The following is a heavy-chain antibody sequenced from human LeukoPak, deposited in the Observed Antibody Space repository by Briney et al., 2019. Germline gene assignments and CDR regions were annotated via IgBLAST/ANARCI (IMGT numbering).Heavy chain of an antibody. D-gene: IGHD3-3*01. J-gene: IGHJ5*02. CDR1: GYSISSGYY. CDR2: IYHSGST. V-gene: IGHV4-38-2*02. Sequence: SETLSLTCTVSGYSISSGYYWGWIRQPPGKGLEWIGSIYHSGSTYYNPSLKSRVTISVDTSKNQFSLKLSSVTAADTAVYYCARGRGKRITIFGVTYNWFDPWGQGTLVTVSS. CDR3: ARGRGKRITIFGVTYNWFDP.